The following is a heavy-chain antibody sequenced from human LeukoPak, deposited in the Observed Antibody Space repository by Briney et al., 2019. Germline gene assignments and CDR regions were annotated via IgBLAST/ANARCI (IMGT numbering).Heavy chain of an antibody. CDR3: ARGPYHDPLP. D-gene: IGHD3-22*01. V-gene: IGHV4-34*01. Sequence: SETLSLTCAVYGGSFSRYYWSWIRQPPGKGLEWIGEINHSGSTNYNPSLKSRVPISVDTSKNQFSLKLSSVTAADTAVYYCARGPYHDPLPWGQGTLVTVSS. J-gene: IGHJ4*02. CDR1: GGSFSRYY. CDR2: INHSGST.